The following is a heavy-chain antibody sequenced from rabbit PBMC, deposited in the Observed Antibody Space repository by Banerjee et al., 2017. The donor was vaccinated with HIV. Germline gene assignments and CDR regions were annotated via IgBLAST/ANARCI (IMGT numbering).Heavy chain of an antibody. CDR2: IYAGSSGTT. V-gene: IGHV1S45*01. CDR3: ARGAGHADYGDASL. D-gene: IGHD2-1*01. Sequence: QQQLVESGGGLVKPEGSLTLTCKASGFDLSSYYHMGWVRQAPGKGLEWIACIYAGSSGTTYYASWAKGRFTISKISSTTVTLQMTSLTAADTATYFCARGAGHADYGDASLWGPGTLVTV. CDR1: GFDLSSYYH. J-gene: IGHJ4*01.